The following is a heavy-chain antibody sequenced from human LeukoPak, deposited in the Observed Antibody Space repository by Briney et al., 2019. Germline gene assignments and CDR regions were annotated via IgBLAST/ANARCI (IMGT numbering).Heavy chain of an antibody. Sequence: SETLSLTCTVSGGSISSYYWSWVRQPPGKGLEWIGYIYYSGSTNYNPPLKSRVTISVDTSKNQFSLKLSSVTAADTAVYYCARGGYYDRNWFDPWGQGTLVTVSS. J-gene: IGHJ5*02. D-gene: IGHD3-22*01. CDR2: IYYSGST. CDR3: ARGGYYDRNWFDP. CDR1: GGSISSYY. V-gene: IGHV4-59*01.